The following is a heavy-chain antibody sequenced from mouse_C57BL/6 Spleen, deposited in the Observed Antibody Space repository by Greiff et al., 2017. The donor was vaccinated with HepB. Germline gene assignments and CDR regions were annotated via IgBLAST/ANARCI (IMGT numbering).Heavy chain of an antibody. J-gene: IGHJ3*01. CDR2: ISDGGSYT. D-gene: IGHD2-4*01. CDR3: ARDGYDYDFPWFAY. Sequence: EVHLVESGGGLVKPGGSLKLSCAASGFTFSSYAMSWVRQTPEKRLEWVATISDGGSYTYYPDNVKGRFTISRDNAKNNLYLQMSHLKSEDTAMYYCARDGYDYDFPWFAYWGQGTLVTVSS. V-gene: IGHV5-4*01. CDR1: GFTFSSYA.